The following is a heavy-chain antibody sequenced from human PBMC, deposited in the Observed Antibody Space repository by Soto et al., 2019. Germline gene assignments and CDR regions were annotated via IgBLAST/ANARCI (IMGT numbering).Heavy chain of an antibody. CDR2: IDPSDSYT. D-gene: IGHD2-2*01. CDR1: GYSFTSYW. J-gene: IGHJ6*02. Sequence: GESLKISCKGSGYSFTSYWISWVRQMPGKGLEWMGRIDPSDSYTNYSPSFQGHVTISADKSISTTYLQWSSLKASDTAMYYCARQYTGYQLPTGYYYGMDVWGQGTTVTVS. V-gene: IGHV5-10-1*01. CDR3: ARQYTGYQLPTGYYYGMDV.